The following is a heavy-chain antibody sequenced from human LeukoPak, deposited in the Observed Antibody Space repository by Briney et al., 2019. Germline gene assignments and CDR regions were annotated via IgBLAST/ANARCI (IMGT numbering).Heavy chain of an antibody. CDR2: IYHSGST. J-gene: IGHJ4*02. CDR3: ARAEYSYGPNDY. CDR1: GGSFSGYY. Sequence: SETLSLTCAVYGGSFSGYYWSWIRQPPGKGLEWIGSIYHSGSTYYNPSLKSRVTISVDTSKNQFSLKLSSVTAADTAVYYCARAEYSYGPNDYWGQGTLVTVSS. D-gene: IGHD5-18*01. V-gene: IGHV4-34*01.